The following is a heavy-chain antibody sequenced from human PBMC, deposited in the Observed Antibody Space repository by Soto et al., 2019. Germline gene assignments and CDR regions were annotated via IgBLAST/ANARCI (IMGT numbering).Heavy chain of an antibody. CDR2: ICFRETT. V-gene: IGHV4-59*01. CDR3: ARSSGYATPLDQ. Sequence: SETLSLTCTVSGGSMNTFYWSWDRQSPGKGLEWIGYICFRETTHYHPSLQSRVSISIDTSQNQFSPKLNSMTTADTAVYYCARSSGYATPLDQWGQGTLVTVS. J-gene: IGHJ4*02. D-gene: IGHD3-22*01. CDR1: GGSMNTFY.